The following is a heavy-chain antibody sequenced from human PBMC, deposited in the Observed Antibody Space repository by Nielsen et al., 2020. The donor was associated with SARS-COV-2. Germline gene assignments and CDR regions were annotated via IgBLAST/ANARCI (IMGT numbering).Heavy chain of an antibody. J-gene: IGHJ4*02. CDR1: GYTFTGYD. Sequence: ASVKVSCKASGYTFTGYDINWVRQATGQGLEWMGWMNPKSGSTGYGEKFQGRVSMTRNTSISTAYLELSSLTSEDTAVYYCARGNMITLGGVIVPRPFDSWGQGTLVTVSS. CDR2: MNPKSGST. D-gene: IGHD3-16*02. CDR3: ARGNMITLGGVIVPRPFDS. V-gene: IGHV1-8*01.